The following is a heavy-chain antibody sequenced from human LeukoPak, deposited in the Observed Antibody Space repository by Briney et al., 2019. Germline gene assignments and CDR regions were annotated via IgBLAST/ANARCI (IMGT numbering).Heavy chain of an antibody. CDR1: GFPFSSSE. CDR2: ISSSGSTI. CDR3: ARTESRWVPPDY. J-gene: IGHJ4*02. Sequence: PGGSLRPSSAAPGFPFSSSEMKWISQAPGKGLDWVSYISSSGSTIYYADSVNGRFTISRDNAKNSLYLQMNSLRAEDTAVYYCARTESRWVPPDYWGQGTLVTVSS. D-gene: IGHD5-24*01. V-gene: IGHV3-48*03.